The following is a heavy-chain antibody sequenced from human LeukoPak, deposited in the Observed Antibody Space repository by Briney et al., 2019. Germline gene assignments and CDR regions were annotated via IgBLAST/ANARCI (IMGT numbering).Heavy chain of an antibody. V-gene: IGHV3-9*01. CDR3: AKDVRSPSAFDI. Sequence: PGRSLRLSCAASGFTFDDYAVHWVRQAPGKGLEWVSGISWNSGSIGYADSVKGRFTISRDNAKNSLYLQMNSLRAEDTALYYCAKDVRSPSAFDIWGRGTMVTVSS. CDR1: GFTFDDYA. CDR2: ISWNSGSI. J-gene: IGHJ3*02.